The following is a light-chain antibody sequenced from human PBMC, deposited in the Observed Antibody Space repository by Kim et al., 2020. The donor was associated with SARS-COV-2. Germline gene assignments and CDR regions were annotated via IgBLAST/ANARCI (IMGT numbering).Light chain of an antibody. CDR3: NSRDSNNNVV. CDR2: GKN. Sequence: VAWGQTVRITCEGDSLRSDYATWYQQKPGQDPIVVIYGKNNRPSGIPDRFSGASSGNTASLTITGTQAREEADYYCNSRDSNNNVVFGGGTKLTVL. J-gene: IGLJ2*01. V-gene: IGLV3-19*01. CDR1: SLRSDY.